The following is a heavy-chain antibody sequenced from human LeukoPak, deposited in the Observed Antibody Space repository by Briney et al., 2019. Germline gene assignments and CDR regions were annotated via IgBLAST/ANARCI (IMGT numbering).Heavy chain of an antibody. CDR3: ARDLSPYSSSSYDAFDI. J-gene: IGHJ3*02. Sequence: SVKVSCKASGGTFSSYAISWVRQAPGQGLEWMGGIIPIFGTANYAQKFQGRVTITADESTSTAYMELSSLRSEDTAVYYCARDLSPYSSSSYDAFDIWGQGTMVTVSS. CDR2: IIPIFGTA. CDR1: GGTFSSYA. D-gene: IGHD6-6*01. V-gene: IGHV1-69*13.